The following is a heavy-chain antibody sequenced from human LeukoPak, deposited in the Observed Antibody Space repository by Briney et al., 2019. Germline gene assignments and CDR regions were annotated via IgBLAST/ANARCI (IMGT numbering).Heavy chain of an antibody. CDR1: TXXXXA. J-gene: IGHJ4*02. Sequence: TXXXXAIHXVRXAPXKGLEWVALIWSDGSNKYYADSVKGRITISRDNSKNTVYLQMNSLRAEDTAVYYCARELFSSGSCPDGWGQGTLVTVSS. CDR2: IWSDGSNK. CDR3: ARELFSSGSCPDG. V-gene: IGHV3-33*01. D-gene: IGHD3-10*01.